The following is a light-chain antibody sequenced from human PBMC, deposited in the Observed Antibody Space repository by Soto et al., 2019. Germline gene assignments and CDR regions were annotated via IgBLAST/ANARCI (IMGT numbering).Light chain of an antibody. J-gene: IGKJ4*01. Sequence: EIVLTQSPATLSLSPGERATLSCRASQSVSSYLAWYQQKPGQAPRLLIYDASNRATGIPARLSGRGSGTDFTLTISSLEPEDFAVYYCQQRSNWRALTFGGGTKVEIK. CDR2: DAS. CDR1: QSVSSY. V-gene: IGKV3-11*01. CDR3: QQRSNWRALT.